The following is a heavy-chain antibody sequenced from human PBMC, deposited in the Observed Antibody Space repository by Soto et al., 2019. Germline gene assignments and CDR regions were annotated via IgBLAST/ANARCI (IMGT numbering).Heavy chain of an antibody. Sequence: GESLKISCKGSGYSFTSYWIGWVRQMPGKGLEWMGIIYPGDSDTRYSPSFQGPVTISADKSISTAYLQWSSLKASDTAMYYCARHFIAAAGTGGYYYYYYMDVWGKGTTVTVSS. D-gene: IGHD6-13*01. CDR1: GYSFTSYW. V-gene: IGHV5-51*01. CDR2: IYPGDSDT. CDR3: ARHFIAAAGTGGYYYYYYMDV. J-gene: IGHJ6*03.